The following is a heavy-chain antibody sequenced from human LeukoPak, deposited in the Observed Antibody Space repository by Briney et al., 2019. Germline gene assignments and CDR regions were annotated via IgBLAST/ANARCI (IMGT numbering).Heavy chain of an antibody. CDR2: IYHSGST. V-gene: IGHV4-4*02. CDR1: GGSISSSNW. D-gene: IGHD6-13*01. CDR3: ARVDSSNWYEYRGYFDY. Sequence: SETLSLTCAASGGSISSSNWWSWVRQPPGKGLEWIGEIYHSGSTNYNPSLKSRVTISVDTSKNQFSLKLSSVTAADTAVYYCARVDSSNWYEYRGYFDYWGQGTLVTVSS. J-gene: IGHJ4*02.